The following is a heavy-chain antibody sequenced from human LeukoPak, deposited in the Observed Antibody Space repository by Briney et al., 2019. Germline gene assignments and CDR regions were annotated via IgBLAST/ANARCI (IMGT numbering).Heavy chain of an antibody. V-gene: IGHV1-69*05. Sequence: SVKVSCKASGGTFSSYAISWVRQAPGQGLEWMGGIIPIFGTANYAQKFQGRVTTTTDESTSTAYMELSSLRSEDTAVYYCARVMPSVTPGSNYYYYYMDVWGKGTTVTVSS. J-gene: IGHJ6*03. CDR1: GGTFSSYA. D-gene: IGHD2-2*01. CDR3: ARVMPSVTPGSNYYYYYMDV. CDR2: IIPIFGTA.